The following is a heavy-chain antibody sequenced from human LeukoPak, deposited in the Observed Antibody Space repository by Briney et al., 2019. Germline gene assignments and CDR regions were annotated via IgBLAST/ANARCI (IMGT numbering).Heavy chain of an antibody. J-gene: IGHJ4*02. CDR2: INSDGSST. CDR1: GFTFSSYW. CDR3: AAKWLLRRY. V-gene: IGHV3-74*01. Sequence: GGSLRLSCAASGFTFSSYWMHWVRQAPGKGLVWVSRINSDGSSTSYADSVKGRFTIARDNSKNTLYLQMNSLTAEDTAVYYCAAKWLLRRYWGQGTLVTVSS. D-gene: IGHD3-22*01.